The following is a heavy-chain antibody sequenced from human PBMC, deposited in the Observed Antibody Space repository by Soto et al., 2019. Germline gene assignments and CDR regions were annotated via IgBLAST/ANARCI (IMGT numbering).Heavy chain of an antibody. Sequence: QVQLQESGPGLVKPSGNLSLTCAVSGGSISSSNWWSWGREPPGKGLEWIGEIYHSGSTNYNPSRKSRVTISVDKSKNQFSLKLSSVTAADTAVYYCARDPSQRQLVLSDDYWGQGTLVTVSS. J-gene: IGHJ4*02. D-gene: IGHD6-13*01. V-gene: IGHV4-4*02. CDR3: ARDPSQRQLVLSDDY. CDR2: IYHSGST. CDR1: GGSISSSNW.